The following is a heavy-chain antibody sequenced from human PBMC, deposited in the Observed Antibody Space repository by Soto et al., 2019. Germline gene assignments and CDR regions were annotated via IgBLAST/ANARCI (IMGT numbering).Heavy chain of an antibody. Sequence: QITLKESGPTLVKPTQPLTLTCTFSGFSLSTSGVGVGWIRQPPGKALEWLALIYWNDDKRYSPSLKSRLTITKDTSKNQVVLTMTNMDPVDTATYYCAHSQQLAIPFDYWGQGTLVTVSS. D-gene: IGHD6-13*01. CDR1: GFSLSTSGVG. J-gene: IGHJ4*02. CDR2: IYWNDDK. V-gene: IGHV2-5*01. CDR3: AHSQQLAIPFDY.